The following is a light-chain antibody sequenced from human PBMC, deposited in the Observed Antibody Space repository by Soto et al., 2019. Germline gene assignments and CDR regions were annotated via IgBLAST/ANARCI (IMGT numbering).Light chain of an antibody. V-gene: IGKV1D-16*01. CDR1: QDIGNW. CDR2: TAS. CDR3: QQYKAYPYT. J-gene: IGKJ2*01. Sequence: DVHVSLSPPSLAASVGDSVPILRLARQDIGNWMTWYQQKPGKAPKLLIYTASTLVRGVPSRFSGSGSGTEFTLTISGLQPDDFATYYCQQYKAYPYTFAQGTKVDIK.